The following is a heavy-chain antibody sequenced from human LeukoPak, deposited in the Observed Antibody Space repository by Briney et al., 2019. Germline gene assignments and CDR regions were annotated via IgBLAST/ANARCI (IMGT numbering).Heavy chain of an antibody. J-gene: IGHJ4*02. CDR2: ISAYNGNT. CDR3: AGEREDTEGGIIGY. CDR1: GYTFTSYG. V-gene: IGHV1-18*01. Sequence: ASVKVSCKASGYTFTSYGISWVRQAPGQGLEWMGWISAYNGNTNYAQKLQGRVTMTTDTSTSTAYMELRSLRSDDTAVYYCAGEREDTEGGIIGYWGQGTLVTVSS. D-gene: IGHD1-26*01.